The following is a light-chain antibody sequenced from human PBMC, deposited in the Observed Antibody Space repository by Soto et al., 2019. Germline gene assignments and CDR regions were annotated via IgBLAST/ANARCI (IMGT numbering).Light chain of an antibody. J-gene: IGKJ5*01. V-gene: IGKV3-11*01. CDR3: QQRNYWQVT. Sequence: EVVLTQSPVTLSLAPGERATLSCRASQSVSGYLAWYQQKPGQAPRLLIYDVSNRATGIPARFSGSGSGTDFTLTISSLEPDDFAIYYCQQRNYWQVTFGQGTRLEIK. CDR2: DVS. CDR1: QSVSGY.